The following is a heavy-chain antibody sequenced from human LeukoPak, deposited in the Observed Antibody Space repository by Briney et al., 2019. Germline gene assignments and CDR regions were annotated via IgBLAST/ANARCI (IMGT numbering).Heavy chain of an antibody. CDR1: GFSLSTSGVG. CDR3: LQASIVTFRRTPGLRGFDP. Sequence: SVPTLVNPTQTLTLTCTFSGFSLSTSGVGVGWIRQPPGRALEWLALIYWDDEKRYSPSLSSRLSITKDTSNNQVVLTMTNMDPVDTATYFCLQASIVTFRRTPGLRGFDPCGQGILGTVSS. CDR2: IYWDDEK. D-gene: IGHD2-21*02. V-gene: IGHV2-5*02. J-gene: IGHJ5*02.